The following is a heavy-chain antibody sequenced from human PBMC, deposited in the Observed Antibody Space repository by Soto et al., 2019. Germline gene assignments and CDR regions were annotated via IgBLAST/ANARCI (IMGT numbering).Heavy chain of an antibody. CDR2: IYYSGST. CDR3: ARDYYGSGSPPLGY. V-gene: IGHV4-59*01. D-gene: IGHD3-10*01. J-gene: IGHJ4*02. CDR1: GGSISSYY. Sequence: NPSETLSLTCTFSGGSISSYYWSWIRQPPGKGLEWIGYIYYSGSTNYNPSLKSRVTISVDTSKNQFSLKLSSVTAADTAVYYCARDYYGSGSPPLGYWGQGTLVTVS.